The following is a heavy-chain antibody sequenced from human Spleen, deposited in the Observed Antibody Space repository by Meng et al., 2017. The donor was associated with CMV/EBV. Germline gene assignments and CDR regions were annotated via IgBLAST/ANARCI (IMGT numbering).Heavy chain of an antibody. CDR3: ARRLKYCGGDCYSDYFDY. V-gene: IGHV5-51*01. Sequence: GESLKISCKGSGYSFTNYWIGWVRQMPGKGLEWMGIIYPDDSDTRYSPSFQGQVTISVDKSISTAYLQWSSLKASDTAMYYCARRLKYCGGDCYSDYFDYWGQGTLVTVSS. CDR2: IYPDDSDT. D-gene: IGHD2-21*01. CDR1: GYSFTNYW. J-gene: IGHJ4*02.